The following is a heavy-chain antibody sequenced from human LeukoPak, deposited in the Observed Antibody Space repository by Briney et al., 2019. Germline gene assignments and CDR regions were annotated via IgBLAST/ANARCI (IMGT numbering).Heavy chain of an antibody. V-gene: IGHV3-30-3*01. CDR1: GFTFSSYA. J-gene: IGHJ4*02. CDR2: ISYDGSYK. CDR3: ARDPGQQLYIDF. Sequence: PGRSLRLSCAASGFTFSSYAMHWVRQAPGKGLEWVAVISYDGSYKYYADSVKGRFTISRDNSKNTLYLQMNSLRAEDTAVYYCARDPGQQLYIDFWGQGTLVTVSS. D-gene: IGHD6-13*01.